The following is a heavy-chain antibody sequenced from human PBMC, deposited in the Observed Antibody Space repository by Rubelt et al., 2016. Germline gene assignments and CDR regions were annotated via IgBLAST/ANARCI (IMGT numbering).Heavy chain of an antibody. Sequence: APGQGLEWMGWINPNSGGTNYAQKFQGRVTMTRDTSISTAYMELSRLRSDDTAVYYCARDLYKGPGWLVAYWGQGTLVTVSS. J-gene: IGHJ4*02. CDR2: INPNSGGT. V-gene: IGHV1-2*02. D-gene: IGHD6-19*01. CDR3: ARDLYKGPGWLVAY.